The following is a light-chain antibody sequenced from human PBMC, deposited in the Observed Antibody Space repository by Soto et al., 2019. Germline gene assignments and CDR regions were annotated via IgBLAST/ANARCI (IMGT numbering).Light chain of an antibody. J-gene: IGKJ5*01. CDR1: QDIRNY. CDR2: DAS. V-gene: IGKV1-39*01. CDR3: QQSYMDPIT. Sequence: DIQMTQSPSPLSASVGDRVTLTCQASQDIRNYLNWYQKKPGKAPNLLIYDASRLQSGVPSRFSGSGGGTDFTLSISSVQPEDFATYFCQQSYMDPITFGQGTRLEIK.